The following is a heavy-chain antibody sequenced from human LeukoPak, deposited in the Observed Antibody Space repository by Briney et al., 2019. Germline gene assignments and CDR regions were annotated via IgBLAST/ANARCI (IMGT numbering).Heavy chain of an antibody. CDR2: INHSGST. J-gene: IGHJ4*02. D-gene: IGHD3-16*01. V-gene: IGHV4-34*01. Sequence: SETLSLTCAVYGGSFSGYYWSWIRQPPGKGLEWIGEINHSGSTNYNPSLKSRVTISVDTSKNQFSLKLSSVTAADTAVYYCARSSLGEGENYWGQGTLVTVSS. CDR1: GGSFSGYY. CDR3: ARSSLGEGENY.